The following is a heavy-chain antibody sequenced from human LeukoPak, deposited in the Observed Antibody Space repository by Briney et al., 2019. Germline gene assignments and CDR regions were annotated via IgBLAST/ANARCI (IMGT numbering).Heavy chain of an antibody. CDR3: ARGGYDYGDYVLDY. CDR2: IYYSGST. V-gene: IGHV4-59*01. J-gene: IGHJ4*02. Sequence: PSETLSLTCTVSGGSISSYYWSWIRQPPGKGLEWIGYIYYSGSTNYNPSLKSRVTISVDTSKNQFSLKLSSVTAADTAVYYCARGGYDYGDYVLDYWGQGTLVTVSS. D-gene: IGHD4-17*01. CDR1: GGSISSYY.